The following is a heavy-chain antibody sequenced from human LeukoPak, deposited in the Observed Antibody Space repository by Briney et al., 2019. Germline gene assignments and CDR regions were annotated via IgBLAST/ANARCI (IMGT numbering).Heavy chain of an antibody. J-gene: IGHJ4*02. CDR1: GGSISSSNYY. Sequence: SETLSLTCTVSGGSISSSNYYWGWFRQPPGKGLEWIGSIYYTGSTFYNPSLKSRVTISVDTSKNQFSLKLSSATAADTAVYYCTRGSTGHYVGEFYWGQGTLVTVSS. D-gene: IGHD3-16*01. CDR2: IYYTGST. V-gene: IGHV4-39*01. CDR3: TRGSTGHYVGEFY.